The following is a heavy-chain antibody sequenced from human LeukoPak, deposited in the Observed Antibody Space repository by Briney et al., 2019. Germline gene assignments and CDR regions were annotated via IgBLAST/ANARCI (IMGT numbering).Heavy chain of an antibody. CDR1: VYTLTELS. V-gene: IGHV1-8*01. CDR2: INPNRGNT. D-gene: IGHD3-10*01. CDR3: ARAAVRGVIIDFDY. J-gene: IGHJ4*02. Sequence: VASVKVSCKVSVYTLTELSMHWVRQATGKGLEWMGWINPNRGNTVYAQKCQGRVTTTRNTSISTAYMELSSLRSEDTAVYYCARAAVRGVIIDFDYWGQGTLVTVSS.